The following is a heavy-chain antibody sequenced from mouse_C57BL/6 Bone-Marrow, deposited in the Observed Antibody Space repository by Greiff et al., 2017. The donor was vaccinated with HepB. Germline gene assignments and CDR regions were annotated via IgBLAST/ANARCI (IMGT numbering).Heavy chain of an antibody. D-gene: IGHD1-1*01. Sequence: EVKLVESGGGLVQPGGSLSLSCAASGFTFTDYYMSWVRQPPGKALEWLGFIRNKANGYTTEYSASVKGRFTISRDNSQSILYLQMNALRAEDSAPYYCARYIGSSHWYFDVWGTGTTVTVSS. V-gene: IGHV7-3*01. J-gene: IGHJ1*03. CDR1: GFTFTDYY. CDR2: IRNKANGYTT. CDR3: ARYIGSSHWYFDV.